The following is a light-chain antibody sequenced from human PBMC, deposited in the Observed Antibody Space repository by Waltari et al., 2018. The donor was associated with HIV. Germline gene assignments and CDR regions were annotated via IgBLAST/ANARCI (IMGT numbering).Light chain of an antibody. CDR3: AVWDDSLNGRV. CDR1: NTNSGSNT. CDR2: SND. V-gene: IGLV1-44*01. Sequence: QSVLTQPPSASGTPGQRVTISCSGSNTNSGSNTVNWYRQLPGTAPKFLINSNDQRPSGVPDRFSGSKSGTSASLAISGLQSEDEADYYCAVWDDSLNGRVFGGGTKLTVL. J-gene: IGLJ2*01.